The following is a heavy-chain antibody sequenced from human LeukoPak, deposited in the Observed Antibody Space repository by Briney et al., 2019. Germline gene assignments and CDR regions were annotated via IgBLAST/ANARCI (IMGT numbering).Heavy chain of an antibody. V-gene: IGHV4-4*07. CDR2: IYTSGTT. J-gene: IGHJ4*02. CDR3: ARQGNWNYAVHPFDY. D-gene: IGHD1-7*01. Sequence: PSETLSLTCTVSGGSISSYYWSWIRQPAGKGLEWIGRIYTSGTTNYNPSLKSRVTMSVDTSKNQFSLKLSSVTAADTAVYYCARQGNWNYAVHPFDYWGQGTLVTVSS. CDR1: GGSISSYY.